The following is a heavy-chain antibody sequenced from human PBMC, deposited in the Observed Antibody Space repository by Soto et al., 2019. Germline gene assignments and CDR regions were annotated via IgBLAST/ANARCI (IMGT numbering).Heavy chain of an antibody. CDR3: AMVAGGSGSYYTPYFDY. CDR1: GGTFSSYA. CDR2: IIPIFGTA. V-gene: IGHV1-69*01. Sequence: QVQLVQSGAEVKKPGSSVKVSCKASGGTFSSYAISWVRQAPGQGLEWMGGIIPIFGTANFAKKFQGRVTITADESTSTAYMELSRLTSEDTAVYYCAMVAGGSGSYYTPYFDYWGQGTLVTVSS. D-gene: IGHD3-10*01. J-gene: IGHJ4*02.